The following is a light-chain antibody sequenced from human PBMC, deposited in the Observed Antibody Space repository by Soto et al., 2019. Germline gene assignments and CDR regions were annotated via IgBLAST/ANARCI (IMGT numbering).Light chain of an antibody. CDR1: QRISSY. CDR3: QQSNSFPLT. V-gene: IGKV1-39*01. Sequence: IQMTQSPSSLSASVGDSVTITCRASQRISSYLNWYQQKPRIAPKLPIQAASNLQSGVPSRFSGSGSGTDFTLTISSLQPEDFATYYCQQSNSFPLTFGQGTKVDI. J-gene: IGKJ1*01. CDR2: AAS.